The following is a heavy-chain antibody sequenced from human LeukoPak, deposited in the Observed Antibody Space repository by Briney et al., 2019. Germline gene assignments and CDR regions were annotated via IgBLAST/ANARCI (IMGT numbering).Heavy chain of an antibody. CDR1: GYTFTGYY. D-gene: IGHD6-19*01. J-gene: IGHJ4*02. CDR2: INPTSGGT. Sequence: ASVKVSCKASGYTFTGYYMHWVRQAPGQGLEWMGWINPTSGGTKYAQKFQGRVTMTRDTSISTAYMELRRLRSDDTAVYYCARSQWLIDASIDYWGQGTLVTVSS. CDR3: ARSQWLIDASIDY. V-gene: IGHV1-2*02.